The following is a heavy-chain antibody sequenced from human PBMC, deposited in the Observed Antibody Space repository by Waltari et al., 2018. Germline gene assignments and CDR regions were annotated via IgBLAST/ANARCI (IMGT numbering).Heavy chain of an antibody. D-gene: IGHD3-22*01. CDR2: IEKDGTQT. CDR1: GFTFSDYW. CDR3: ARVDSSSRFRPSDL. V-gene: IGHV3-7*01. J-gene: IGHJ3*01. Sequence: EAQLVQSGGGLVQPGGSLRLSCEASGFTFSDYWMTWVRQAPGKALEGVAEIEKDGTQTKLVDSVAGRVSISRDNAKNSLFLHMYSLRAEDTAIYYCARVDSSSRFRPSDLWGQGTVVTVSS.